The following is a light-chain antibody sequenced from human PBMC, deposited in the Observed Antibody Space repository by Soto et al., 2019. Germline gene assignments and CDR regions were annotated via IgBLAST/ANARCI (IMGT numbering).Light chain of an antibody. CDR3: LQDYSYPWT. J-gene: IGKJ1*01. CDR1: QSIRND. Sequence: AIELCQSPSSLSASVGDRVIITCRASQSIRNDLGWYQQKPGKAPKLLIYAASSLQSGVPSRFSGSASGTDFTLTISSLQPEDFATYYCLQDYSYPWTFGQGTKVDNK. V-gene: IGKV1-6*01. CDR2: AAS.